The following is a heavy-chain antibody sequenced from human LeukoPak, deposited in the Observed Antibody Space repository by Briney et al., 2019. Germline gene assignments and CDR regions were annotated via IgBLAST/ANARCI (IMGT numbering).Heavy chain of an antibody. D-gene: IGHD3-10*01. Sequence: SETLSLTCTISGGSISNYYWSWIRQPPGKGMEWFGYISYSGSTNYNPSLKSRDTISVDTSKNQFSLKLSSVTAADTAVDYCARDTGRYYMDVWGKGTTVTISS. CDR2: ISYSGST. CDR3: ARDTGRYYMDV. CDR1: GGSISNYY. V-gene: IGHV4-59*01. J-gene: IGHJ6*03.